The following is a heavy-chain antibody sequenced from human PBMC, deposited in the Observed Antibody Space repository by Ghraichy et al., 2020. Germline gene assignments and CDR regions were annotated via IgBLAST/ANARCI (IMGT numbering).Heavy chain of an antibody. CDR2: MNPNSGNT. J-gene: IGHJ6*02. CDR3: ARASTSSSWDLYFYYGLDV. Sequence: ASVKVSCKASGYTFTSYDINWVRQATGQGLEWMGWMNPNSGNTGYAQKFQGRVTMTRNTSLSTAYMELRSLRSEDTAVYYFARASTSSSWDLYFYYGLDVWGQGTTVTVSS. D-gene: IGHD6-13*01. CDR1: GYTFTSYD. V-gene: IGHV1-8*01.